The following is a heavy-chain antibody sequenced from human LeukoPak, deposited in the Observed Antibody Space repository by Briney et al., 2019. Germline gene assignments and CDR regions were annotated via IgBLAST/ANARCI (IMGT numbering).Heavy chain of an antibody. D-gene: IGHD3-22*01. Sequence: GGSLRLSCAAFRFTFSSYWMTWVRQAPGKGLEWVANIKQDGGEKHYVDSVQRRFTIYRDNAKNSLYLQMNSLRAEDTAVYYCARDVGYDSSGSYPYYFDYWGLGTLVTVSS. CDR2: IKQDGGEK. CDR3: ARDVGYDSSGSYPYYFDY. V-gene: IGHV3-7*05. J-gene: IGHJ4*02. CDR1: RFTFSSYW.